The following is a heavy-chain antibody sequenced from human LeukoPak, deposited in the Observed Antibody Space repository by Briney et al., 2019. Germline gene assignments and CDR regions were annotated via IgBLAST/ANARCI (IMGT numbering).Heavy chain of an antibody. CDR3: ARDGLEWLPPYDY. CDR1: GYTFTGYY. J-gene: IGHJ4*02. Sequence: GASVKVSCKASGYTFTGYYMHWVRQVPGQGLEWMGWINCKSGDTKYAQKFQGRVTMTRDTSTSTAYMELRGLRSDDTAVYYCARDGLEWLPPYDYWGQGTLVTVSS. V-gene: IGHV1-2*02. CDR2: INCKSGDT. D-gene: IGHD3-3*01.